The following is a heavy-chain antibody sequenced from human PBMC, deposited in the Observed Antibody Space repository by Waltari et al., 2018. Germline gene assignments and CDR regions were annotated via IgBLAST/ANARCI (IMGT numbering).Heavy chain of an antibody. Sequence: EVQLVESGGGLVKPGGSLRLSCAASGFIFSSYSMNWVRQAPGKGLDWVSSIISRSNYIYYAESLKGRFAISRDNAKNSLYLQMNSLRAEDTAVYYCARATVTTFNYFGLDVWGQGTTVTVSS. CDR1: GFIFSSYS. D-gene: IGHD4-17*01. CDR2: IISRSNYI. V-gene: IGHV3-21*06. CDR3: ARATVTTFNYFGLDV. J-gene: IGHJ6*02.